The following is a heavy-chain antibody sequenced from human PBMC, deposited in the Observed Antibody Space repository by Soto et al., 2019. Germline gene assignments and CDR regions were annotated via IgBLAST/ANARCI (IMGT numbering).Heavy chain of an antibody. V-gene: IGHV4-4*07. Sequence: SETLSLTCSVSGVSITSYYCSWIRQSAWGGLEWMGRINTDGLSTYSPSFKSRLTMSLDTSKNQISLRLISVTAADTAVYFCARVPVAVAATEDYYGLDVWGQGTTVTVCS. CDR1: GVSITSYY. J-gene: IGHJ6*02. CDR2: INTDGLS. D-gene: IGHD2-15*01. CDR3: ARVPVAVAATEDYYGLDV.